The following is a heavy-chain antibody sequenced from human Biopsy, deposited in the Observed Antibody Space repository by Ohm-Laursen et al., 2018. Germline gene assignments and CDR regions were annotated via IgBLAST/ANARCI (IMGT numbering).Heavy chain of an antibody. CDR3: ARRPYGGTRYWYFDL. V-gene: IGHV4-59*07. J-gene: IGHJ2*01. CDR1: GGSISSYY. D-gene: IGHD4-23*01. CDR2: IFYSGST. Sequence: SDALSLTCNVSGGSISSYYWSWIRQSPGKGLEWIGFIFYSGSTYYNPSLKSRTTISVDSSKNQFSLRLRSVTAADTAVYYCARRPYGGTRYWYFDLWGRGTLVTVSS.